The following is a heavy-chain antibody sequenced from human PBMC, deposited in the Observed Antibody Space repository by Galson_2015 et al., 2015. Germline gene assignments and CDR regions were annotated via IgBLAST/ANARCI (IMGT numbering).Heavy chain of an antibody. CDR3: ARDSSTYGDAEDY. CDR1: GFTFSSYC. V-gene: IGHV3-21*01. J-gene: IGHJ4*02. Sequence: SVRLSCAASGFTFSSYCMNWVRQAPGKGLEWVSSISSSSSYIYYADSVKGRFTMSRDNAKNSLYLQMNSLRAEDTAVYYCARDSSTYGDAEDYWGQGTLVTVSS. D-gene: IGHD4-17*01. CDR2: ISSSSSYI.